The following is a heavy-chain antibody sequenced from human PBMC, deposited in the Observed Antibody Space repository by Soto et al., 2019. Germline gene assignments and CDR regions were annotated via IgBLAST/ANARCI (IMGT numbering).Heavy chain of an antibody. CDR1: GFSLINAGLG. V-gene: IGHV2-26*04. CDR3: ASTYSTSWYWFDP. J-gene: IGHJ5*02. CDR2: IFSNDEK. D-gene: IGHD6-13*01. Sequence: QFTVKESCPMLVKPTETLTLNCTVSGFSLINAGLGVSWIRQPPGKALEWLAHIFSNDEKSYSTSLKSRLTISKDTSKSQGVLIMTNMDPVDTATYYCASTYSTSWYWFDPWGQGTLVTVSS.